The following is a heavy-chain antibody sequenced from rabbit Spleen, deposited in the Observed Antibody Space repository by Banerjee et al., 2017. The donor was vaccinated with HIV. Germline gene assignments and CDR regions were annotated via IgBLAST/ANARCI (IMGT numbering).Heavy chain of an antibody. CDR1: GFSFSSGYW. CDR2: IHGGSNGNT. Sequence: QSLEESGGGLVQPEGSLTLTCTASGFSFSSGYWVCWVRQAPGKGLEWIACIHGGSNGNTYYASWAKGRFTISKTSSTTVTLQMTSLTDADTATYFCARDTSSSFSSYGMDLWGQGTLVTVS. D-gene: IGHD1-1*01. CDR3: ARDTSSSFSSYGMDL. V-gene: IGHV1S40*01. J-gene: IGHJ6*01.